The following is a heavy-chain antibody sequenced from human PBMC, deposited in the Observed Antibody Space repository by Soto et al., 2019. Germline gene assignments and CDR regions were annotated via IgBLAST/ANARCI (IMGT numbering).Heavy chain of an antibody. J-gene: IGHJ5*02. Sequence: SETLSLTCTVSGGSISSSSYYWGWIRQPPGKGLEWIGSIYYSGSTYYNPSLKSRVTISVDTSKNQFSLKLSSVTAADTAVYYCARQGATVTTYYWFDPWGQGTLVTVSS. CDR1: GGSISSSSYY. CDR2: IYYSGST. CDR3: ARQGATVTTYYWFDP. D-gene: IGHD4-17*01. V-gene: IGHV4-39*01.